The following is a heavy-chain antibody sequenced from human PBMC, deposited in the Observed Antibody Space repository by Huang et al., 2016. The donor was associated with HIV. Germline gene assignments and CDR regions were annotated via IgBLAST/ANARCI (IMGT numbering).Heavy chain of an antibody. CDR2: ISWNSASI. V-gene: IGHV3-9*03. Sequence: GGGFVQPGTSLRLSCRGSGLIFENYAMHWVRQRPGKGLEWVSGISWNSASIGYATSVKGRFIISRDNAKSSLDLQMDSLRDEDMGRYYCVREGYDDGRRVRYFDFWGQGTQVTVSP. CDR3: VREGYDDGRRVRYFDF. D-gene: IGHD3-9*01. J-gene: IGHJ4*02. CDR1: GLIFENYA.